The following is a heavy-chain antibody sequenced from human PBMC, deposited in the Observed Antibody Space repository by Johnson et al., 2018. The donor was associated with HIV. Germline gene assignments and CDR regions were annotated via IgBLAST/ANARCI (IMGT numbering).Heavy chain of an antibody. CDR1: GFTFSSYG. V-gene: IGHV3-30*18. CDR3: ANNLQQLATKDAFDI. Sequence: QMQLVESGGGVVQPGRSLRFSCAASGFTFSSYGMHWVRQAPGKGLEWVAVISYDGSNKYYADSVKGRFTISRDNSKNTLFLQMNSLRAEDTAVYYCANNLQQLATKDAFDIWGQGTMVTVSS. CDR2: ISYDGSNK. J-gene: IGHJ3*02. D-gene: IGHD6-13*01.